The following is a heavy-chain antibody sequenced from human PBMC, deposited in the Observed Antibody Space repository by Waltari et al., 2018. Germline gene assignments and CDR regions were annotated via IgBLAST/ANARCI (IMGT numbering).Heavy chain of an antibody. J-gene: IGHJ3*02. CDR2: IYNTENT. CDR3: ARANAGRTTAFDI. V-gene: IGHV4-59*11. D-gene: IGHD6-13*01. CDR1: GGSISGPY. Sequence: QVQLQESGPRLVKTSETLSLTCTVSGGSISGPYWSWVRQPPGKGLVWIGYIYNTENTNYNPSLQSRVSISLDTSKNQFSLKLSSVTATDTAVYYCARANAGRTTAFDIWGQGTMVTVS.